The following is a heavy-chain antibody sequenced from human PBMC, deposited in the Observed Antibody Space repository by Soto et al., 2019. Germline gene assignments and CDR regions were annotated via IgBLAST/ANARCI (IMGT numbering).Heavy chain of an antibody. CDR3: AVEVGASFFDY. D-gene: IGHD1-26*01. V-gene: IGHV3-23*01. Sequence: PGGSLRLSCAASGFTFSSYAMTWVRQAPGKGLEWVSGISGSGGSTYYADSVKGRFTISRDNSKNTLYLQMDSLRAEDTAVYYCAVEVGASFFDYWGQGTLVTVSS. CDR1: GFTFSSYA. J-gene: IGHJ4*02. CDR2: ISGSGGST.